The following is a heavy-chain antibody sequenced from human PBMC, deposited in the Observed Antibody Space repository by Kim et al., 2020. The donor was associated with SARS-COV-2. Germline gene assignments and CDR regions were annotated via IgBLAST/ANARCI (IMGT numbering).Heavy chain of an antibody. D-gene: IGHD2-15*01. J-gene: IGHJ4*02. Sequence: GGSLRLSCAASGFTFSNAWMSWVRQAPGKGLEWVARIKSKTDGGTTDYAAPVKGRFTISSYDTKNTLYLQMNSLKTEATAVYYCTTEVVVVAAIRNYWGQGTLVTVSS. V-gene: IGHV3-15*01. CDR1: GFTFSNAW. CDR3: TTEVVVVAAIRNY. CDR2: IKSKTDGGTT.